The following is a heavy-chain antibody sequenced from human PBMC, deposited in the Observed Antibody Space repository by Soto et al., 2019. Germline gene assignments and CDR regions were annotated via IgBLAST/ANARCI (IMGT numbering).Heavy chain of an antibody. CDR1: GYTFTSYD. CDR3: ARDVGGWPDY. V-gene: IGHV1-69*04. D-gene: IGHD2-15*01. Sequence: SVKVSCKASGYTFTSYDINWVRQATGQGLEWMGRIIPLLGTTNYAQKFQGRVTITTDKSTGTAYMELSSLRSEDTAVYYCARDVGGWPDYWGQGTLVTVSS. CDR2: IIPLLGTT. J-gene: IGHJ4*02.